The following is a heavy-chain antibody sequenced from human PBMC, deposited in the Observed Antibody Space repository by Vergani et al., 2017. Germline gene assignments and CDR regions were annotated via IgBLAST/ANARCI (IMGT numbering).Heavy chain of an antibody. CDR1: GGSISSGGYY. J-gene: IGHJ5*02. CDR2: IYYSGST. Sequence: QVQLQASGPGLVKPSQTLSLTCTVSGGSISSGGYYWSWIRQHPGKGLEWIGYIYYSGSTYYNPSLKSLVTISVDTSKNQFSLKLSSVTAADTAVYYCARYLSPFDYYDSSAYNXFDPWGQGTLVTVSS. V-gene: IGHV4-31*01. D-gene: IGHD3-22*01. CDR3: ARYLSPFDYYDSSAYNXFDP.